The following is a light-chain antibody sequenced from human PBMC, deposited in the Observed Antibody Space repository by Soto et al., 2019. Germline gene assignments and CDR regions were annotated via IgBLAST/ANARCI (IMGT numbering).Light chain of an antibody. CDR3: QQYSAYPVT. CDR1: RSISGQ. CDR2: DAS. V-gene: IGKV1-5*01. Sequence: GGRDTVTCGARRSISGQWAWYQQRPGKAPNLLISDASNLNGGVPSRFSGSGSGTEFTLTISSLHPDDFATYYCQQYSAYPVTFGGGTKVDIK. J-gene: IGKJ4*01.